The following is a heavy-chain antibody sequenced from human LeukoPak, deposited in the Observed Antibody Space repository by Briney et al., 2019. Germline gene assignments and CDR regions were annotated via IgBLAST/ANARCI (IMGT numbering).Heavy chain of an antibody. CDR2: IYYSGST. V-gene: IGHV4-39*07. D-gene: IGHD5-18*01. J-gene: IGHJ3*02. Sequence: SETLSLTCTVSGGSISSSSYYWGWIRQPPGKGLEWIGSIYYSGSTYYNPSLKSRVTISVDTSKNQFSLKLSSVTAADTAVYYCARGAVDTAMASDAFDIWGQGTMVTVSS. CDR3: ARGAVDTAMASDAFDI. CDR1: GGSISSSSYY.